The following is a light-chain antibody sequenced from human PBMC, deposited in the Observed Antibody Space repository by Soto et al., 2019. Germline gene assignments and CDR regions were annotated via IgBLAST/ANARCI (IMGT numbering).Light chain of an antibody. V-gene: IGLV2-11*01. CDR2: DVS. J-gene: IGLJ2*01. Sequence: QSALTQPRSVSGSPGHSVTLSCTGTSSDFGGYKYISRYQHHPYKAPKVMIYDVSKRPSGVPDRVSGSKSVNTVSLTISGIQYEDEADYYCCSYAGRNTWVFGGGTKVTVL. CDR3: CSYAGRNTWV. CDR1: SSDFGGYKY.